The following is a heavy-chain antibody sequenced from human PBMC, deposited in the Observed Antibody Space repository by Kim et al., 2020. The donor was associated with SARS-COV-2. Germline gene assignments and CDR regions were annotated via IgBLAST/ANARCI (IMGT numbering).Heavy chain of an antibody. D-gene: IGHD6-13*01. V-gene: IGHV7-4-1*02. CDR3: ARDGSSWYPSIFYYYYYMDV. J-gene: IGHJ6*03. CDR1: GYTFTSYA. CDR2: INNNTGKP. Sequence: ASVKVSCKASGYTFTSYAMNWVRQAPGQGLEWMGWINNNTGKPTYAQGFTGRFVFSLDTSVSTAYLQISSLKAEDTAVYYCARDGSSWYPSIFYYYYYMDVWGKGTTVTVSS.